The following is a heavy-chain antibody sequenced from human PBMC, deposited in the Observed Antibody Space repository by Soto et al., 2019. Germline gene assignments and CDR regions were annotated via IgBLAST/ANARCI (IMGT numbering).Heavy chain of an antibody. D-gene: IGHD1-1*01. CDR3: ARGVDAGMDV. CDR1: GYNFATYD. CDR2: MSPNSGNT. V-gene: IGHV1-8*01. Sequence: QVQLVQSGAEVKKPGASVKVSCKASGYNFATYDINWVRQATGQGLEWMGWMSPNSGNTVYAQKFQGRVTMTRDTSISTAYMDLNSLSSEDTATYYWARGVDAGMDVWGQGITVTVSS. J-gene: IGHJ6*02.